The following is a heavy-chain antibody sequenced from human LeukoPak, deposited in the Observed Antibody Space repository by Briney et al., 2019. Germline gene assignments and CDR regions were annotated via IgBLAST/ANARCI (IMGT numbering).Heavy chain of an antibody. D-gene: IGHD6-19*01. V-gene: IGHV1-69*05. CDR2: IIPIFGTA. Sequence: SVKVSCKASRGTFSSYAISWVRQAPGQGLEWMGRIIPIFGTANYAQKFQGRVTITTDESTSTAYMELSSLRSEDTAVYYCARDSGGEQWLVPFDYWGQGTLVTVSS. J-gene: IGHJ4*02. CDR1: RGTFSSYA. CDR3: ARDSGGEQWLVPFDY.